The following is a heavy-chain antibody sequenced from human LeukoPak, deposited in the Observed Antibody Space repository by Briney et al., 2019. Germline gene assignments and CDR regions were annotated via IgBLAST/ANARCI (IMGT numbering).Heavy chain of an antibody. CDR2: ISYDGSNK. CDR1: GFTFSSYG. CDR3: AGETYYYDSSGYYSTDY. D-gene: IGHD3-22*01. V-gene: IGHV3-30*03. Sequence: PGGSLRLSCAASGFTFSSYGMHWVRQAPGKGLEWVAVISYDGSNKYYADSVKGRFTISRDNSKNTLYLQMNSLRAEDTAVYYCAGETYYYDSSGYYSTDYWGQGTLVTVSS. J-gene: IGHJ4*02.